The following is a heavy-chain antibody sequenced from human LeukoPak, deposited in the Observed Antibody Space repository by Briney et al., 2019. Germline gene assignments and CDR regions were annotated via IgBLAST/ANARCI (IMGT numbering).Heavy chain of an antibody. CDR3: AKVVRVLQLWSLDY. CDR1: GFTFSTSW. Sequence: GGSLTLSCAASGFTFSTSWRNWVRQPPGKGLAWVAMITQEESERDNVDSVKGRFIISREYVESSLYLQMNSLRAEDTAVYYCAKVVRVLQLWSLDYWGQGTLVTVSS. CDR2: ITQEESER. J-gene: IGHJ4*02. D-gene: IGHD5-18*01. V-gene: IGHV3-7*03.